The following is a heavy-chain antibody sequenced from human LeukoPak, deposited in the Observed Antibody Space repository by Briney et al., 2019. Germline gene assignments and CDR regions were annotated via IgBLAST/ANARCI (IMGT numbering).Heavy chain of an antibody. J-gene: IGHJ4*02. CDR1: GFTFNTYA. Sequence: GGSLRLSCAASGFTFNTYAMHWVRQAPGKGLEWLAVISYDGSNKYYADSVKGRFTISRDNSKNTLYLQMNSLRAEDTAVYYCAKGDDYVWGSYRYATDRPDYWGQGTLVTVSS. D-gene: IGHD3-16*02. CDR2: ISYDGSNK. V-gene: IGHV3-30*04. CDR3: AKGDDYVWGSYRYATDRPDY.